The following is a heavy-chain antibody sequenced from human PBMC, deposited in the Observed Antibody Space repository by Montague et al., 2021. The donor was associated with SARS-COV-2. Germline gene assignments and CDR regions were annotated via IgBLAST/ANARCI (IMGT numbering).Heavy chain of an antibody. CDR1: GGSFSGYY. J-gene: IGHJ6*03. D-gene: IGHD6-13*01. Sequence: SETLSLTCAVYGGSFSGYYWSWIRQPPGKGLEWIGEINHSGSTNYNPSLKSRVTISVDTSKNQFSLKLSSVTAADTAVYYCARDSRQQLFGTYYYYYYMDDWGKGTTVTVSS. CDR3: ARDSRQQLFGTYYYYYYMDD. V-gene: IGHV4-34*01. CDR2: INHSGST.